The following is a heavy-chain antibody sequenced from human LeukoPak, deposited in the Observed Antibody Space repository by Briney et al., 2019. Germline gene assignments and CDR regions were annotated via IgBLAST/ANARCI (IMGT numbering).Heavy chain of an antibody. J-gene: IGHJ4*02. CDR3: ATLRRSGWYIGD. V-gene: IGHV1-2*02. CDR1: GYTFSDYY. CDR2: INPYSGGT. D-gene: IGHD6-19*01. Sequence: EASVKVSCKASGYTFSDYYMHWVRQAPGQGLEWMGWINPYSGGTKYAEKFQGRVTMTRDTSITTAYMELSSLRSDDTAMYYCATLRRSGWYIGDWGQGTLVTVSS.